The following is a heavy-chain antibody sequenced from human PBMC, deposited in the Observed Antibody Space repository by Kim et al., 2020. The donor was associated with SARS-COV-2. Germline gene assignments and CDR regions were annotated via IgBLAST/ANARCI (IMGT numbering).Heavy chain of an antibody. D-gene: IGHD3-10*01. CDR2: ISYDGSDK. Sequence: GGSLRLSCAASGFTFTSYGMHWVRQAPGKGLEWVALISYDGSDKYYADSVKGRFTISRDNSKNTLYLQMDSLRAEDTAIYYCAKDFVSITRVRGGIITKGGIDYWGQGTLVTVSS. J-gene: IGHJ4*02. CDR3: AKDFVSITRVRGGIITKGGIDY. CDR1: GFTFTSYG. V-gene: IGHV3-30*18.